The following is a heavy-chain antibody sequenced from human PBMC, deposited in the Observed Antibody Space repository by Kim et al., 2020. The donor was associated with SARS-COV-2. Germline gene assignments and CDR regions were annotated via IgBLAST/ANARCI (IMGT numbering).Heavy chain of an antibody. Sequence: SQTLSLTCAISGDSVSSNSAAWNWIRQSPSRGLEWLGRTYYRSKWYNDYAVSVKSRITINPDTSKNQFSLQLNSVTPEDTAVYYCARAADLYCSSTSCYSFDYWGQGTLATVSS. J-gene: IGHJ4*02. V-gene: IGHV6-1*01. D-gene: IGHD2-2*01. CDR3: ARAADLYCSSTSCYSFDY. CDR1: GDSVSSNSAA. CDR2: TYYRSKWYN.